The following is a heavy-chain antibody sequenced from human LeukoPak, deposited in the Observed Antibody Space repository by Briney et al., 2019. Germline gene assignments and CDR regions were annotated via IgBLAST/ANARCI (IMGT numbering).Heavy chain of an antibody. J-gene: IGHJ3*02. Sequence: GGSLRLSCAASGFTFSDYYMTWIRKAPGKGLEWVSYIGTSSLIYYADSVKGRSTISRDNAKNSLYLQMNSLRAEDTAVYYCARDGAYSGSYRAAFDIWGQGTMVTVSS. D-gene: IGHD1-26*01. CDR2: IGTSSLI. CDR3: ARDGAYSGSYRAAFDI. CDR1: GFTFSDYY. V-gene: IGHV3-69-1*01.